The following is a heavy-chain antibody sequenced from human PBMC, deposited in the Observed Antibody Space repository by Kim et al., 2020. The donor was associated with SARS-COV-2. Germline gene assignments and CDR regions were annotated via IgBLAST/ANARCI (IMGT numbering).Heavy chain of an antibody. CDR2: IIPIFGIA. V-gene: IGHV1-69*04. Sequence: SVKVSCKGSGGTFSSYAISWVRQAPGQGLEWMGRIIPIFGIANYAQKFQGRVTITADKSTSTAYMELSSLRSEDTAVYYCARWKLGYCSGGSCYGAFGYYYYYMDVWGKGTTVTVSS. CDR1: GGTFSSYA. CDR3: ARWKLGYCSGGSCYGAFGYYYYYMDV. D-gene: IGHD2-15*01. J-gene: IGHJ6*03.